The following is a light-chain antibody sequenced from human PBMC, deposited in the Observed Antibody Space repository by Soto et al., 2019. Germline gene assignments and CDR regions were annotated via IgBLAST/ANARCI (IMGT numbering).Light chain of an antibody. Sequence: DIVMTQSPLSLPVTPGEPASISCRSSQSLLHSNGYNYLDWYLQKPGQSPQLLIYLGSNRAFVVPDRFSGSGSGTDFTLKISIVEAEDVGVYCCLQALLSPPLFGQGTKLESK. CDR1: QSLLHSNGYNY. CDR3: LQALLSPPL. CDR2: LGS. J-gene: IGKJ2*01. V-gene: IGKV2-28*01.